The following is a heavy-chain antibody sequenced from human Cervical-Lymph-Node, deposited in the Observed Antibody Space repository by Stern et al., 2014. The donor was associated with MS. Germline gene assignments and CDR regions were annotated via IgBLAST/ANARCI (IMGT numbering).Heavy chain of an antibody. V-gene: IGHV1-69*06. J-gene: IGHJ6*01. CDR1: GDTFTDYA. Sequence: QVQLVQSGGEVKKPGSSVKVSCKASGDTFTDYAISWVRQAPGQGPEWMGGIAPIFKSADYAQKFQGRLTITADKSRSTAYMELSSLTSDDTAVYYCAREVGSLAMDVWGQGTTVIVSS. CDR2: IAPIFKSA. CDR3: AREVGSLAMDV. D-gene: IGHD1-1*01.